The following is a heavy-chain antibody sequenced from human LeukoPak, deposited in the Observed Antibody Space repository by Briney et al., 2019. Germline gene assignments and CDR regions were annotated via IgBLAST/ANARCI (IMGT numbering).Heavy chain of an antibody. CDR1: GFTVSSNY. D-gene: IGHD3-22*01. CDR2: IYSGGST. V-gene: IGHV3-53*01. CDR3: ARRARDSSGYKHYFDY. Sequence: GGSLRLSCAASGFTVSSNYMSWVRQAPGKGLEWVSVIYSGGSTYYADSVKGRFTISRDNSKNTLYLQMNSLRAEDTAVYYCARRARDSSGYKHYFDYWGQGTLVTVSS. J-gene: IGHJ4*02.